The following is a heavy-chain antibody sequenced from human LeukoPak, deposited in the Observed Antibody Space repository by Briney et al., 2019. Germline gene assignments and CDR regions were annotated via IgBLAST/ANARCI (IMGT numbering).Heavy chain of an antibody. CDR3: ARPGTSYGDYGWYFDL. D-gene: IGHD4-17*01. V-gene: IGHV1-18*04. CDR1: GYSFSGYA. CDR2: ISAYSGDT. Sequence: GASVKVSCKASGYSFSGYAISWVRQAPGQGLEWMGRISAYSGDTKYAQNLQGRLTMTTDTSTSTAYMELRSLRSDDTAVYFCARPGTSYGDYGWYFDLWGRGTLVTVSS. J-gene: IGHJ2*01.